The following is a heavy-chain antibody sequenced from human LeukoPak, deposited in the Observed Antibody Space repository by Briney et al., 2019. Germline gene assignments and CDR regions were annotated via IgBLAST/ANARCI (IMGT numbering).Heavy chain of an antibody. V-gene: IGHV3-7*01. J-gene: IGHJ3*02. CDR3: ARDPDSSGYYAAFDI. Sequence: GGSLRLSCAASRFTFSSYWMSWVRQAPGKGLEWVANINQDGSEKYYVDSVKGRFTISRDNAKNSLYLQMNSLRAEDTAVYYCARDPDSSGYYAAFDIWGQGTMVTVSS. D-gene: IGHD3-22*01. CDR2: INQDGSEK. CDR1: RFTFSSYW.